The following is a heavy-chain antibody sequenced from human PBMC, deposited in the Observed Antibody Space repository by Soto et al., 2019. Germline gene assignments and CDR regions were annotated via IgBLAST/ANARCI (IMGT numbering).Heavy chain of an antibody. CDR2: ISSSSSTI. CDR3: AREGVTPSFDWFDP. Sequence: GGSLRLSCAASGFTFSSYSMNWVRQAPGKGLEWVSYISSSSSTIYYADSVKGRFTISRDNAKNSLYLQMNSLRAEDTAVYYCAREGVTPSFDWFDPWGQGTLVTVSS. J-gene: IGHJ5*02. D-gene: IGHD5-18*01. V-gene: IGHV3-48*01. CDR1: GFTFSSYS.